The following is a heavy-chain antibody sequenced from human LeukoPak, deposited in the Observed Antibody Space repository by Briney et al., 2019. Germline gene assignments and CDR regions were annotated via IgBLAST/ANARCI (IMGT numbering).Heavy chain of an antibody. J-gene: IGHJ4*02. V-gene: IGHV4-4*07. Sequence: SETLSLTCTVSGYSISSGFYWSWIRQPAGKGLEWIGRIHTSGSTNYSPSLKSRVTMSVDTSKNQFSLKLSSVTAADTAVYYCARDRYYYDSSGYYRLDYWGQGTLVTVSS. CDR1: GYSISSGFY. CDR3: ARDRYYYDSSGYYRLDY. D-gene: IGHD3-22*01. CDR2: IHTSGST.